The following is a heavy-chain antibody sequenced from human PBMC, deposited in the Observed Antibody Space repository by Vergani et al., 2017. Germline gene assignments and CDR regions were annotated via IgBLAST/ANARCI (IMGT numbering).Heavy chain of an antibody. CDR1: GGSITSSSYY. D-gene: IGHD3-10*01. J-gene: IGHJ5*02. Sequence: QVQLQESGPGLVKPSETLSLTCTVSGGSITSSSYYWGWIRQPPGKGLEWIGSIHYSENTNYNPSLKTRVTISVDTSKNQFSLTLTSVTAADTAVYYCGRVADFYGLGSRLLDLWGQGILVTVSS. CDR3: GRVADFYGLGSRLLDL. CDR2: IHYSENT. V-gene: IGHV4-61*01.